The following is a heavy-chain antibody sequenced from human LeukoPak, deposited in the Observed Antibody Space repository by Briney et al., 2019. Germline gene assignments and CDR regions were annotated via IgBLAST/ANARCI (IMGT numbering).Heavy chain of an antibody. V-gene: IGHV1-8*03. Sequence: GASAKVSCKASGYTFTSYDINWVRQATGQGLEWMGWMNPNSGNTDYAQKFQGRFTITINTSISTAYMELSSLRSEDTAVYYCARDNSVEDTAWWFDPWGQGTLVTVPS. J-gene: IGHJ5*02. CDR3: ARDNSVEDTAWWFDP. CDR1: GYTFTSYD. CDR2: MNPNSGNT. D-gene: IGHD4-23*01.